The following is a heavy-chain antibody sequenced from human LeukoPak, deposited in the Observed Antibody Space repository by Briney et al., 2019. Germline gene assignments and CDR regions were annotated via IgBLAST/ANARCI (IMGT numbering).Heavy chain of an antibody. V-gene: IGHV3-30*02. J-gene: IGHJ4*02. Sequence: GGSLRLSCSASGFTFRTYGMHWVRQAPGKGLEWVAFIRFDGSNQYYADSVKGRFTISRDNSNNTLFIQMNTLRGDDPAVYFCAKGYGESHFDSWGQGTLVTVSS. CDR1: GFTFRTYG. D-gene: IGHD5-18*01. CDR2: IRFDGSNQ. CDR3: AKGYGESHFDS.